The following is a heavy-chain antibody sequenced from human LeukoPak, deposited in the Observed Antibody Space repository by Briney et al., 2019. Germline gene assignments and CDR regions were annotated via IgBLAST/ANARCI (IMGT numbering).Heavy chain of an antibody. D-gene: IGHD2/OR15-2a*01. CDR1: GFTFTSSA. Sequence: GSLRLSCAASGFTFTSSAMSWVRQAPGKGLEWVSTISASGLSTYHTGSVTGRFTISRDNSKNTLYLQMNSLKAEDTAVYYCARSRIVLHWFDPWGQGSLVTVS. CDR2: ISASGLST. J-gene: IGHJ5*02. V-gene: IGHV3-23*01. CDR3: ARSRIVLHWFDP.